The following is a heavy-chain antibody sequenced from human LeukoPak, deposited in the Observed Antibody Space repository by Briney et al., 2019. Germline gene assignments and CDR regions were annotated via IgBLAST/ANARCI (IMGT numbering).Heavy chain of an antibody. J-gene: IGHJ2*01. CDR3: ARGRLVVAPLDL. D-gene: IGHD5-12*01. V-gene: IGHV4-4*02. Sequence: PSETLSLTCAVSGVSIRTINWGTWVRQSPGEGLGWIGEISHSGNTNYSPSLKSRVTISVGKSKNQFSLHLTSVTAADTAVYYCARGRLVVAPLDLWGRGTLVTVSS. CDR2: ISHSGNT. CDR1: GVSIRTINW.